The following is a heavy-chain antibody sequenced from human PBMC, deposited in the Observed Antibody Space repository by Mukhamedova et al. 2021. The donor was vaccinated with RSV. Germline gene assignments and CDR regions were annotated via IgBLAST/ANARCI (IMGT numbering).Heavy chain of an antibody. D-gene: IGHD3-3*01. J-gene: IGHJ4*02. CDR3: ARGEVESANDDYWSGDY. Sequence: EYMGWINPNSGGTNYAQRFKGRVTMTADTSINTVYMELTSLRSDDTAVYFCARGEVESANDDYWSGDYWGQGILVTVSS. CDR2: INPNSGGT. V-gene: IGHV1-2*02.